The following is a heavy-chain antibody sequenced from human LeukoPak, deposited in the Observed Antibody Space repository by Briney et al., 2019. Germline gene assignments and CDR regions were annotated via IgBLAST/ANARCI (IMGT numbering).Heavy chain of an antibody. CDR1: GYTFTSYD. Sequence: ASVKVSCKASGYTFTSYDINWVRLATGQGLEWMGWMNPNSGNTGYAQKFQGRVTMTRNTSISTAYMELSSLRSEDTAVYYCARGDGVVVVPAAIDYWGQGTLVTVSS. V-gene: IGHV1-8*01. D-gene: IGHD2-2*01. J-gene: IGHJ4*02. CDR2: MNPNSGNT. CDR3: ARGDGVVVVPAAIDY.